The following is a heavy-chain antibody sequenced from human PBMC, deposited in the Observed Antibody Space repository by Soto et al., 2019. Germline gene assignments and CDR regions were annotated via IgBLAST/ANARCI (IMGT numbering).Heavy chain of an antibody. J-gene: IGHJ5*02. CDR1: GGSFSGYY. CDR2: INHSGST. CDR3: ARVPDR. Sequence: PXXTLSLPFAVYGGSFSGYYWSWIRQPPGKGLEWIGEINHSGSTYYDPSLKSRVTISVDRSKNQFSLKLSSVTAADTAVYYCARVPDRWGQGTLVTVSS. D-gene: IGHD2-2*01. V-gene: IGHV4-34*01.